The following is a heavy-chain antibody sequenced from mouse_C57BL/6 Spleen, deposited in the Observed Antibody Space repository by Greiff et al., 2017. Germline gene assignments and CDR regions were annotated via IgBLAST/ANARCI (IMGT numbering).Heavy chain of an antibody. CDR3: ARRGRVMAVGY. CDR1: GYAFSSSW. J-gene: IGHJ2*01. CDR2: IYPCDGDT. V-gene: IGHV1-82*01. Sequence: QVQLQQSGPELVKPGASVKLSCKASGYAFSSSWMHWVKQRPGQGLEWIGGIYPCDGDTNYNEKFKGKATLTADKSSSTAYMQLSSLTSEDSAVCFCARRGRVMAVGYWGQGATLTVAS. D-gene: IGHD1-1*02.